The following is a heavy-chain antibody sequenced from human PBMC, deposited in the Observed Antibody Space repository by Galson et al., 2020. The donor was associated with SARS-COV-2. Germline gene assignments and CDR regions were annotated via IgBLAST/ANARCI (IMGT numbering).Heavy chain of an antibody. CDR3: AKPKMELGTSHLTPDY. D-gene: IGHD7-27*01. J-gene: IGHJ4*02. CDR1: GFTFSSYG. Sequence: GGSLRLSCAASGFTFSSYGMSWVRQAPGKGLEWVSGISGGGGRTYYADSVEGRFTISRDNSKNTLYLQMSSLRAEDTAVYYCAKPKMELGTSHLTPDYWGQGTQVIVSS. V-gene: IGHV3-23*01. CDR2: ISGGGGRT.